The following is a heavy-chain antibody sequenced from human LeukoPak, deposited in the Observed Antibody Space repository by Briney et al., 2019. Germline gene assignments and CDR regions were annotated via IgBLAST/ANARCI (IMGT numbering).Heavy chain of an antibody. V-gene: IGHV3-30-3*01. D-gene: IGHD3-3*01. CDR2: ISYDGSNE. CDR3: ARDHPRPWNFDY. J-gene: IGHJ4*02. Sequence: SGKSLRLSCAASGFTFSTYAMHWVRQAPGKGLEWVAVISYDGSNEYYADSVKGRFTISRDNARNTLDLQMNSLRDEDTAVYYCARDHPRPWNFDYWGQGTLVTVSS. CDR1: GFTFSTYA.